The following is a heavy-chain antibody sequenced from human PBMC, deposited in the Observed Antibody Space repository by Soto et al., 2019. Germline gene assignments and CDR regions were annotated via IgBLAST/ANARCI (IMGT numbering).Heavy chain of an antibody. J-gene: IGHJ5*02. Sequence: SGPTLVNPTQTLTLTCTFSGFSLSTSGVGVGWIRQPPGKALEWFALIYWDDDKRYSPSLKSRLTITKDTSKNQVVLTMTNMDPLDTATYYCAHRLQVDCSSTSCYSGWFDPWGQGTLVTVSS. CDR2: IYWDDDK. CDR1: GFSLSTSGVG. CDR3: AHRLQVDCSSTSCYSGWFDP. D-gene: IGHD2-2*01. V-gene: IGHV2-5*02.